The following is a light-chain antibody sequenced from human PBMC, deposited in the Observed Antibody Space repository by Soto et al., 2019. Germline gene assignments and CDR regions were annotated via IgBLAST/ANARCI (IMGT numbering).Light chain of an antibody. J-gene: IGKJ2*01. CDR2: AAS. CDR3: QQYDNLRYT. V-gene: IGKV1-33*01. CDR1: QDISNY. Sequence: DIPMTQSPSSLSASVGDRVTITCQASQDISNYLNWYQQKPGKAPKLLIYAASTLQTGVPSRFNGSGAGPDFTFTISSLQPEDIATYYCQQYDNLRYTFGQGPKLEIK.